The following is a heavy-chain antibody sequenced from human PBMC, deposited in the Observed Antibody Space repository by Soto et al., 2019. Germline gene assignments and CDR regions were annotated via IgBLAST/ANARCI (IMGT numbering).Heavy chain of an antibody. J-gene: IGHJ5*02. CDR2: INHSGST. CDR3: ARAGYSSGQGWFDP. V-gene: IGHV4-34*01. CDR1: GGSFSGYY. D-gene: IGHD6-19*01. Sequence: QVQLQQWGAGLLKPSETLSLTCAVYGGSFSGYYWSWIRQPPGKGLEWIGEINHSGSTNYNPSLKSRVTISVDTSKNQFSLKLSSVTAADTAEYYCARAGYSSGQGWFDPWGQGTLVTVSS.